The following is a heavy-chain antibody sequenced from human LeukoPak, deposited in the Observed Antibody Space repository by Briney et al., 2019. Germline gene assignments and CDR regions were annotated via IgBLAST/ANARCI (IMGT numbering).Heavy chain of an antibody. CDR3: ARGAGSSSSGDY. D-gene: IGHD6-6*01. CDR2: ISSSSSYI. CDR1: GFTFSSYS. J-gene: IGHJ4*02. Sequence: GGSLRLSCAASGFTFSSYSMNWVRQAPGKGLEWVSSISSSSSYIYYADSVGGRFTISRDNAKNSLYLQMNSLRAEDTAVYYCARGAGSSSSGDYWGQGTLVTVSS. V-gene: IGHV3-21*01.